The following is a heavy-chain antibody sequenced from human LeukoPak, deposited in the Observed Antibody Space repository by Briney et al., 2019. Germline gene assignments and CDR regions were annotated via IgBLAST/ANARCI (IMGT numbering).Heavy chain of an antibody. V-gene: IGHV3-23*01. CDR2: ISGSGST. Sequence: QPGGSLRLSCAASGFTFSSYAMSWVRQAPGKGLEWVSAISGSGSTYYADSVKGRFTISRDNSKNTLYLQMNSLRAEDTAVYYCAKDYYGSGSFKDPKGVLDYWGQGTLVTVSS. J-gene: IGHJ4*02. D-gene: IGHD3-10*01. CDR1: GFTFSSYA. CDR3: AKDYYGSGSFKDPKGVLDY.